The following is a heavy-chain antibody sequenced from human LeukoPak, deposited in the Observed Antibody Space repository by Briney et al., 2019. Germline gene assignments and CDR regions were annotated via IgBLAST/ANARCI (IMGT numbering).Heavy chain of an antibody. CDR2: ISGRGDNT. CDR3: ARSLAMEGNY. D-gene: IGHD5-18*01. J-gene: IGHJ4*02. V-gene: IGHV3-23*01. CDR1: GFTFRSHA. Sequence: GGSLRLSCEASGFTFRSHAMSWVREAPGKGLEWGSVISGRGDNTYYADSVKGRFTISRDNSKNTLYLQMHSLRAEDTAVYSCARSLAMEGNYWGQGTLVTVSS.